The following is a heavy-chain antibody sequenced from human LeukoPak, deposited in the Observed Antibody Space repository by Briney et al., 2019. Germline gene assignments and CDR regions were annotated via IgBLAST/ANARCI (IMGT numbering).Heavy chain of an antibody. J-gene: IGHJ5*02. CDR3: ARDLGYCSGGSCSNNWFDP. D-gene: IGHD2-15*01. CDR2: INPNSGGT. Sequence: GASVKVSCKASGYTFTGYYMHWVRQAPAQGLEWMGWINPNSGGTNYAQKSQGRVIMTRDTSISTAYMELSRLRSDDTAVYYCARDLGYCSGGSCSNNWFDPWGQGTLVTVSS. V-gene: IGHV1-2*02. CDR1: GYTFTGYY.